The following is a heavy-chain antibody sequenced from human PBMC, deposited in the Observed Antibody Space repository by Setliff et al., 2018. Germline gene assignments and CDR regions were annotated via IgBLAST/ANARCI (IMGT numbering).Heavy chain of an antibody. D-gene: IGHD2-15*01. CDR1: GFTFSRFW. V-gene: IGHV3-7*03. CDR2: IKQDGSVK. J-gene: IGHJ4*02. CDR3: ARSSSFRGPCTGGSCSDFDA. Sequence: PGGSLRLSCAASGFTFSRFWMNWVRQAPGKGLEWVANIKQDGSVKYYVDSVKGRFTISRDNAKNSVDLEMNSLRAEDTAMYYCARSSSFRGPCTGGSCSDFDAWGQGILVTVSS.